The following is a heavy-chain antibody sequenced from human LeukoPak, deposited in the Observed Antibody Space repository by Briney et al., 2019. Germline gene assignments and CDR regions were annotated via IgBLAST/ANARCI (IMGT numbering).Heavy chain of an antibody. CDR2: IRYDGSNK. D-gene: IGHD3-22*01. V-gene: IGHV3-30*02. CDR1: GFTFSSYG. CDR3: AKKYYYDSSGRNDAFDI. J-gene: IGHJ3*02. Sequence: GSLRLSCAASGFTFSSYGMHWVRQAPGKGLEWVAFIRYDGSNKYYADSVKGRFTISRDNSKNTLYLQMNSLRAEDTALYYCAKKYYYDSSGRNDAFDIWGQGTMATVSS.